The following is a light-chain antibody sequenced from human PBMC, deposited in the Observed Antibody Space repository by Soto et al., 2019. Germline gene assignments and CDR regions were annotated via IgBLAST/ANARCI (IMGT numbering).Light chain of an antibody. CDR2: VAS. CDR1: QSVTNN. V-gene: IGKV3-15*01. CDR3: QQYNNWPIT. Sequence: EIVLTQSPGTLSLSPGERVTLSCRASQSVTNNLAWYQQKPGQAPRLLIYVASTRAPGIPARFSGSGSGTEFTLTISSLQSEDFAVYYCQQYNNWPITFGRGTRLEIK. J-gene: IGKJ5*01.